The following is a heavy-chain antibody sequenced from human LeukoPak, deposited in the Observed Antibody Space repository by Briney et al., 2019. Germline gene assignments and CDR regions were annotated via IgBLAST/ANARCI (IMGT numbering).Heavy chain of an antibody. Sequence: GGSLRLSCTASGFAFGDYLMSWFRQAPGKGLEWIGFISGGTTEYAASVKGRFTISRDDSTTIAYLQMNSLTTEDTAVYYCSRGSGWLSVYWGQGTLVTVSS. CDR2: ISGGTT. CDR1: GFAFGDYL. V-gene: IGHV3-49*03. D-gene: IGHD6-19*01. J-gene: IGHJ4*02. CDR3: SRGSGWLSVY.